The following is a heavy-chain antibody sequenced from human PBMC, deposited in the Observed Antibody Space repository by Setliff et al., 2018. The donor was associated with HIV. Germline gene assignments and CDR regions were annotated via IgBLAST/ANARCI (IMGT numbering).Heavy chain of an antibody. CDR3: ASLKFTYYYDSSGFGSDPFDI. D-gene: IGHD3-22*01. J-gene: IGHJ3*02. CDR2: IYHSGST. CDR1: GYSISSGYY. V-gene: IGHV4-38-2*01. Sequence: NLSLTCAVSGYSISSGYYWGWIRQPPGKGLEWIGSIYHSGSTYYNPSLKSRVTISVDTSKNQFSLKLSSVTASDTAVYYCASLKFTYYYDSSGFGSDPFDIWGQGTMVTVSS.